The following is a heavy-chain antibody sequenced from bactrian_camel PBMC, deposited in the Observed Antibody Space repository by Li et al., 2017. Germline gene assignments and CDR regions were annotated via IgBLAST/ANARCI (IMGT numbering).Heavy chain of an antibody. D-gene: IGHD5*01. Sequence: VESGGGSVRAGGSLKLTRVVSGFTFPHGCVAWFRQAPGTERELVATIGSDGLYYVDAVRGRFTISRDNGKNTVHLQMRELKPEVTAVYLCYAKSCVGLGGDLEYSWGQGTQVTVS. CDR1: GFTFPHGC. V-gene: IGHV3S55*01. J-gene: IGHJ4*01. CDR2: IGSDGL. CDR3: YAKSCVGLGGDLEYS.